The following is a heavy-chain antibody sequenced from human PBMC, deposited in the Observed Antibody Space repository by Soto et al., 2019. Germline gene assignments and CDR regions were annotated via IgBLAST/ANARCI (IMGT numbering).Heavy chain of an antibody. D-gene: IGHD2-2*01. J-gene: IGHJ4*02. V-gene: IGHV1-69*06. Sequence: QVQLVQSGAEVKKPGSSVKVSCKASGGTFSSYAISWVRQAPGQGLEWMGGIIPIFGTANYAQKFQGRVTITADKSTSTAYMELSSLRSEDTAVYYWARGVVPAAIVARYYFDYWGQGTLVTVSS. CDR1: GGTFSSYA. CDR3: ARGVVPAAIVARYYFDY. CDR2: IIPIFGTA.